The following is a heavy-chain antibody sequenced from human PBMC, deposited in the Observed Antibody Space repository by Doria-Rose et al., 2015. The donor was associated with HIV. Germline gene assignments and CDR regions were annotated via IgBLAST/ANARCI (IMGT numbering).Heavy chain of an antibody. V-gene: IGHV4-31*03. D-gene: IGHD3-3*01. CDR1: GASVSSRGYY. J-gene: IGHJ4*02. Sequence: VQLQESWPGLVKPSETLSLTCSVSGASVSSRGYYWNWIRQVPGKGLESLGYTYYTGTSDYSPSLKSRLNMAVDTSKNQFSLKLSFVTVADTAVYYCARMGSYRELDYWGQGARGIGSA. CDR3: ARMGSYRELDY. CDR2: TYYTGTS.